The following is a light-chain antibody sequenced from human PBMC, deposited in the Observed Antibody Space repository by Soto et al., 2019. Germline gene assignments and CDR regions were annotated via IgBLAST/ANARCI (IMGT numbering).Light chain of an antibody. V-gene: IGKV3-20*01. CDR2: GAS. CDR3: QQYGSSLL. Sequence: EIVLTQFPGTLSLSPGERATLSCRASQSVSSSYLAWYQQKPGQAPRLLIYGASSRATGIPDRFSGSGSGTDFTLTISRLEPEDFAVYYCQQYGSSLLFGGGTKVDI. CDR1: QSVSSSY. J-gene: IGKJ4*01.